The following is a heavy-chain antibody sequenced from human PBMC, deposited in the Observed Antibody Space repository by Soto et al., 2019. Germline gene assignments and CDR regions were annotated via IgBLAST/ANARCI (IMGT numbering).Heavy chain of an antibody. CDR2: IWYDGSNK. V-gene: IGHV3-33*01. CDR1: GFTFSSYG. CDR3: ARDMRAYGDYADLGY. J-gene: IGHJ4*02. D-gene: IGHD4-17*01. Sequence: GGSLRLSCAASGFTFSSYGMHWVRQAPGKGLEWVAVIWYDGSNKYYADSVKGRFTISRDNSKNTLYLQMNSLRAEDTAVYYCARDMRAYGDYADLGYWGQGTLVTVSS.